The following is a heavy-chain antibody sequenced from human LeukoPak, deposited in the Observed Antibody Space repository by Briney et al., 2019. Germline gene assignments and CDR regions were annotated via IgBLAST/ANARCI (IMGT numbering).Heavy chain of an antibody. D-gene: IGHD3-22*01. J-gene: IGHJ3*02. V-gene: IGHV4-59*01. CDR3: AGRDYYDSSGYHDAFDI. Sequence: PSETLSLTCTVSGGSISSYYWSCIRQPPGKGLEWIGYIYYSGSTNYNPSLKSRVTISVDTSKNQFSLKLSSVTAADTAVYYCAGRDYYDSSGYHDAFDIWGQGTMVTVPS. CDR2: IYYSGST. CDR1: GGSISSYY.